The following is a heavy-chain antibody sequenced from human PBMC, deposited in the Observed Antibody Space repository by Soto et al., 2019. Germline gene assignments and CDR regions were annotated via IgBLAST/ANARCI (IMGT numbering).Heavy chain of an antibody. CDR2: INPNSGGT. CDR3: ARVLTGYDFLLPFDY. J-gene: IGHJ4*02. CDR1: GYTFTGYY. D-gene: IGHD5-12*01. V-gene: IGHV1-2*02. Sequence: ASVKVSCKASGYTFTGYYMHWVRQAPGQGLEWMGWINPNSGGTNYAQKFQGRVTMTRDTSISTAYMELSRLRSDDTAVYYCARVLTGYDFLLPFDYWGQGTLVTVSS.